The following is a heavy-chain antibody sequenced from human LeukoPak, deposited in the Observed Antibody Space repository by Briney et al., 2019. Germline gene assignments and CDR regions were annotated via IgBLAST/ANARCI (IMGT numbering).Heavy chain of an antibody. J-gene: IGHJ4*02. V-gene: IGHV3-30-3*01. CDR3: ARDVTPRY. CDR1: GFTFSSYA. CDR2: ISYDGSNK. Sequence: PGGSLRLSCAASGFTFSSYAMHWVRQAPGKGLEWVAVISYDGSNKYYADSVKGRFTISRDNSKNTLYLQMNSLRAEDTAVYYCARDVTPRYWGQGTLVTVPS.